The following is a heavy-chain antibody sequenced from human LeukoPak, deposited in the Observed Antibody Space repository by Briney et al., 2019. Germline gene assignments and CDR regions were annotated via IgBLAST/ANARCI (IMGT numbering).Heavy chain of an antibody. Sequence: ASVKVSCKASGYTFTSYYMHWVRQAPGQGLEWMGIINPSGGSTSYAQKFQGRVTMTRDTSTSTVYMELSSLRSEDTAVYYCAREAPGYCSGGSCYHFDYWGQGTLVTVSS. CDR2: INPSGGST. V-gene: IGHV1-46*01. J-gene: IGHJ4*02. D-gene: IGHD2-15*01. CDR1: GYTFTSYY. CDR3: AREAPGYCSGGSCYHFDY.